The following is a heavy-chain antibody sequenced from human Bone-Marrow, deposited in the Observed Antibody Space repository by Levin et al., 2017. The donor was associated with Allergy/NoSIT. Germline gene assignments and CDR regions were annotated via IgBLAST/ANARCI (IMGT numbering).Heavy chain of an antibody. J-gene: IGHJ6*02. CDR1: GFTFSGSA. CDR3: TRFIDYRNYYYGMDV. CDR2: IRSKANSYAT. D-gene: IGHD4-11*01. V-gene: IGHV3-73*01. Sequence: LSLTCAASGFTFSGSAMHWVRQASGKGLEWVGRIRSKANSYATAYAASVKGRFTISRDDSKNTAYLQMNSLKTEDTAVYYCTRFIDYRNYYYGMDVWGQGTTVTVSS.